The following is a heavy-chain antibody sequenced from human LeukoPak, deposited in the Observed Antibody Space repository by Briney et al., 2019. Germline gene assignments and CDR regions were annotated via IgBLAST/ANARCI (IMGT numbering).Heavy chain of an antibody. CDR2: IYHSGST. V-gene: IGHV4-34*01. CDR3: ARGTDSSAIPYYYYYYGMDV. J-gene: IGHJ6*02. D-gene: IGHD6-25*01. Sequence: PSETLCLTCAVYGGSFSGYYWSWVRQPPGKGLEWISEIYHSGSTNYTPSLKSRVTISVDTSKNQFSLKLSSVTAADTAVYYCARGTDSSAIPYYYYYYGMDVWGQGTTVTVSS. CDR1: GGSFSGYY.